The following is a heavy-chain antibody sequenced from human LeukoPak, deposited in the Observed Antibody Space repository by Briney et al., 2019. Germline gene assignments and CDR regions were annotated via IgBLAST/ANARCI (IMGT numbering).Heavy chain of an antibody. CDR3: ARGVGTRYYFDY. CDR1: GFTFSSYG. Sequence: GGSLRLSCAASGFTFSSYGMHWVRQVSGKGLEWVAVIWNDGSDSYCADSVKVRFTISRDNSKNTVYLQMNSVRAEDTAVYYCARGVGTRYYFDYWGQGTLVTVSS. J-gene: IGHJ4*02. D-gene: IGHD1-26*01. V-gene: IGHV3-33*01. CDR2: IWNDGSDS.